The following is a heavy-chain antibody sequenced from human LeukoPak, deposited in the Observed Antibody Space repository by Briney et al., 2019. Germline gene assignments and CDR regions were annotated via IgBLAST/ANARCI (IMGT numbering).Heavy chain of an antibody. CDR3: AKAYTDHLAD. V-gene: IGHV3-20*04. Sequence: PGGSLRLSCAASGFTFDDYGMSWVRQAPGKGLEWVSGINWSGGSTGYADSVKGRFTISRDNAKNSLYLQMNSLRAEDTAVYYCAKAYTDHLADWGQGTLVTVSS. D-gene: IGHD4-11*01. CDR1: GFTFDDYG. CDR2: INWSGGST. J-gene: IGHJ4*02.